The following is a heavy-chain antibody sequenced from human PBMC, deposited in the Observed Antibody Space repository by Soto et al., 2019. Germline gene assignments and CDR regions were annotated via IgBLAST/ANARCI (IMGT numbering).Heavy chain of an antibody. CDR2: IYPGDSDT. D-gene: IGHD6-13*01. Sequence: GESLKISCKGSGYSFTSYWIGWVRQMPGKGLEWMGIIYPGDSDTRYSPSFQGQVTISADKSISTAYLQWSSLKASDTAMHYCARVEPAAHYYYYGMDVWGQGTTVTVSS. CDR3: ARVEPAAHYYYYGMDV. CDR1: GYSFTSYW. J-gene: IGHJ6*02. V-gene: IGHV5-51*01.